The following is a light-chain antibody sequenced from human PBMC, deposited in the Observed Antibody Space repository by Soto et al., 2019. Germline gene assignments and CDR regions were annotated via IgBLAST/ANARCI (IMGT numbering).Light chain of an antibody. CDR2: DNI. J-gene: IGLJ7*01. CDR3: GTWESSRNWV. V-gene: IGLV1-51*01. Sequence: QAVVTQSPSVSAAPGQTVTISCSGTSSNIGNNYVSWYQLVPETAPKLLIYDNIKRPSGIPDRFSGSKSGTSATLVITGLQTGDEAAYYCGTWESSRNWVFGAGTQLTVL. CDR1: SSNIGNNY.